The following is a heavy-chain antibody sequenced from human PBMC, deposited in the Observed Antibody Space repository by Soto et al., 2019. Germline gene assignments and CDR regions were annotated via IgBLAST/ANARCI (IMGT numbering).Heavy chain of an antibody. CDR2: SGTT. J-gene: IGHJ4*02. V-gene: IGHV3-23*01. CDR1: GFTFTNYA. CDR3: AKGTSPYSGSSEGFFDY. Sequence: GGSLRLSCAASGFTFTNYAVSWVRQAPGKGLEWVSSGTTYYADSVKGRFTTSRDNSKNTMYLQMNSLRAEDTAVYYCAKGTSPYSGSSEGFFDYWGQGTLVTVSS. D-gene: IGHD1-26*01.